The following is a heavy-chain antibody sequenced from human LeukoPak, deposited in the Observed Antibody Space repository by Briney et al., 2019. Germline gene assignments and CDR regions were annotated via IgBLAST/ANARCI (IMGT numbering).Heavy chain of an antibody. CDR1: GFTFSSYA. Sequence: GGSLRLSCAASGFTFSSYAMSWVRQAPGKGLEWVSAIGGSGGSTYYADSVKGRFTISRDNSKNTLYLQMNSLRAEDTAVYYCARDFYDGFALDYWGQGTLVTVSS. CDR3: ARDFYDGFALDY. J-gene: IGHJ4*02. V-gene: IGHV3-23*01. CDR2: IGGSGGST. D-gene: IGHD2/OR15-2a*01.